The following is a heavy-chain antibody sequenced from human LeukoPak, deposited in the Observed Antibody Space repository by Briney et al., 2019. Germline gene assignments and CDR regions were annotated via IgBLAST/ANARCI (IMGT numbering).Heavy chain of an antibody. CDR3: ARREKGWELHAFDI. V-gene: IGHV4-61*01. CDR1: GYSISSGYY. D-gene: IGHD1-26*01. Sequence: PSETLSLTCTVSGYSISSGYYWSWIRQPPGKGLEWIGYIYYSGSTNYNPSLKSRVTISVDTSENQFSLKLSSVTAADTAVYYCARREKGWELHAFDIWGQGTMVTVSS. CDR2: IYYSGST. J-gene: IGHJ3*02.